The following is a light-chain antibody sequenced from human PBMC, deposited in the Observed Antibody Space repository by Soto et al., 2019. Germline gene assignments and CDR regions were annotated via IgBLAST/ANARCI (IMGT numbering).Light chain of an antibody. CDR2: KAS. J-gene: IGKJ1*01. V-gene: IGKV1-5*03. Sequence: DIQMTQSPSTLSASVGDRVTITCRASQSISSWLAWYQQKPGKAPKLLIYKASSLESGVPSRFSGSGSGTEFTLTISSLQPDDFATYYCQQYNSYSPPWTFGQGTKVELK. CDR1: QSISSW. CDR3: QQYNSYSPPWT.